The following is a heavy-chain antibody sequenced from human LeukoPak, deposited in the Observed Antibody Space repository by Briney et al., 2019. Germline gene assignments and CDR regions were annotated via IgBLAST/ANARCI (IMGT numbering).Heavy chain of an antibody. D-gene: IGHD1-26*01. J-gene: IGHJ3*01. V-gene: IGHV3-23*01. CDR1: GFSFSSYA. CDR2: ISGSGDSA. CDR3: AKLVGGLPFDL. Sequence: GGSLRLSCAASGFSFSSYAMSWVRQAPGKGLEWVSTISGSGDSAYYADSVKGRFTISRYNSKNTLYLPMNSLRVEDTALYYCAKLVGGLPFDLWGQGTVVTVSS.